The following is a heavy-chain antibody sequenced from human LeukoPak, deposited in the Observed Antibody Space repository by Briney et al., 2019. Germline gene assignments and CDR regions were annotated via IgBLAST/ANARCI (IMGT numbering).Heavy chain of an antibody. D-gene: IGHD5-18*01. J-gene: IGHJ4*02. V-gene: IGHV1-46*01. CDR1: GYTFTSYY. CDR3: ARVDTAMEFFDY. CDR2: INPSGGST. Sequence: ASVKVSCKASGYTFTSYYMHWVRQAPGQGLEWMGIINPSGGSTSYAQKFQGRVTMTRDMSTSTVYMELSSLRSDDTAVYYCARVDTAMEFFDYWGQGTLVTVSS.